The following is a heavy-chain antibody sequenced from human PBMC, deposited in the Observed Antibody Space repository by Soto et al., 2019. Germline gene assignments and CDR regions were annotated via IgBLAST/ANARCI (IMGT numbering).Heavy chain of an antibody. CDR1: GFTFSSYS. CDR3: ARGEHYYDSSGYYAYFDY. V-gene: IGHV3-21*01. CDR2: ISSSSSYI. J-gene: IGHJ4*02. Sequence: SGGSLRLSCAASGFTFSSYSMNWVRQAPGKGLEWVPSISSSSSYIYYADSVKGRFTISRDNAKNSLYLQMNSLRAEDTAVYYCARGEHYYDSSGYYAYFDYWGQGTLVTVSS. D-gene: IGHD3-22*01.